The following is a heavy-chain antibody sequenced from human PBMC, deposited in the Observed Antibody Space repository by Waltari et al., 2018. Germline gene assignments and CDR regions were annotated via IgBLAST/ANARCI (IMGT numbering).Heavy chain of an antibody. D-gene: IGHD2-15*01. J-gene: IGHJ4*02. CDR3: ARSGVAGGY. CDR1: GGSISSGSYY. V-gene: IGHV4-61*09. CDR2: IYTSGST. Sequence: QVQLQESGPGLVKPSQTLSLTCTVSGGSISSGSYYWSWIRQPAGKGLEWIGYIYTSGSTNYNPSLKSRVTISVDTSKNQFSLKLSSVTAADTAVYYCARSGVAGGYWGQGTLVTVSS.